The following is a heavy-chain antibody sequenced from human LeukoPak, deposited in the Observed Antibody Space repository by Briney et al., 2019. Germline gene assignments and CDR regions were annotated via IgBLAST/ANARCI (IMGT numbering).Heavy chain of an antibody. CDR1: GGTFSSYD. V-gene: IGHV1-69*05. CDR2: IIPIFGTA. Sequence: ASVKVSCKASGGTFSSYDISWVRQAPGQGLEWMGGIIPIFGTANYAQKFQGRVTITTDESTSTAYMELSSLRSEDTAVYYCARSSSPHLDYYYMDVWGKGTTVTVSS. D-gene: IGHD6-13*01. J-gene: IGHJ6*03. CDR3: ARSSSPHLDYYYMDV.